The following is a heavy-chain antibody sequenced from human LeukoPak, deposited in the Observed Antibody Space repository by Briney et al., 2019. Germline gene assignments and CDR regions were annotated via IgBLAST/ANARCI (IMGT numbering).Heavy chain of an antibody. Sequence: GGSLRLSCAASGFTFSSYEMNWVRQAPGKGLEGVSYISSSGSTIYYADSVKGRFTISRDNAKNSLYLQMNSLRAEDTAVYYCARDEAGNWFDPWGQGTLVTVSS. CDR3: ARDEAGNWFDP. V-gene: IGHV3-48*03. CDR1: GFTFSSYE. D-gene: IGHD6-19*01. CDR2: ISSSGSTI. J-gene: IGHJ5*02.